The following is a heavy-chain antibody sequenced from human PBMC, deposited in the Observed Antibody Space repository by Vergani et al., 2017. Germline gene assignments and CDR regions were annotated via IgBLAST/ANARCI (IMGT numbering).Heavy chain of an antibody. J-gene: IGHJ4*02. Sequence: QVQLVQSGSELKKPGASVKVSCRASGYSFSPHALHWMRLAPGQGLEWMGWIDTNNGRTTYAQGFTGRFVFSVEKSVSTAYLGMTSLRADDTAVYFCVRDFRRIYNVFHHWGQGTLITVSS. V-gene: IGHV7-4-1*02. CDR1: GYSFSPHA. D-gene: IGHD5-24*01. CDR2: IDTNNGRT. CDR3: VRDFRRIYNVFHH.